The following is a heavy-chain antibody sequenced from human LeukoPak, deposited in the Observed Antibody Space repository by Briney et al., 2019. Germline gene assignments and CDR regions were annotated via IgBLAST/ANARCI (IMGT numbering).Heavy chain of an antibody. CDR2: ISGSGGST. J-gene: IGHJ2*01. D-gene: IGHD3-3*01. Sequence: PGGSLRLSCAASGFTFSSYSMNWVRQAPGKGLEWVSAISGSGGSTYYADSVKGRFTISRDNSKNTLYLQMNSLRAEDTAVYYCAKTTVGEWLPRGFWYFDLWGRGTLVTVSS. CDR1: GFTFSSYS. V-gene: IGHV3-23*01. CDR3: AKTTVGEWLPRGFWYFDL.